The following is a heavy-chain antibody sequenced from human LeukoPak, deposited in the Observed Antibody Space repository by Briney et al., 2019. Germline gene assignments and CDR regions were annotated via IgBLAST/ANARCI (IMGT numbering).Heavy chain of an antibody. Sequence: SETLSLTCTVSGASVSIDYWSWIRQSPGKGLEWIGYIYHSGHTMSNPSLKSRVSLSLDTSSNQFSLKLSSVTAADTAVYYCARHPFQYPFDHWGQGTVVSVSA. D-gene: IGHD2/OR15-2a*01. CDR1: GASVSIDY. J-gene: IGHJ5*02. CDR2: IYHSGHT. CDR3: ARHPFQYPFDH. V-gene: IGHV4-59*08.